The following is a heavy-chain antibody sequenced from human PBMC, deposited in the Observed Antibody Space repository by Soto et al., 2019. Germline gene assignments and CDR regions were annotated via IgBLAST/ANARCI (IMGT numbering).Heavy chain of an antibody. V-gene: IGHV4-30-2*01. CDR1: GGSISSGGYS. Sequence: QLQLQESGSGLVKPSQTLSLTCAVSGGSISSGGYSWSWIRQPPGKGLEWIGYIYHSGSTYYNPSLNSLVTISVDRSKNLFFLKRCFVAAADTAVYYGASWWMYATRFDPWGQGTLVTVSS. D-gene: IGHD2-8*01. CDR2: IYHSGST. CDR3: ASWWMYATRFDP. J-gene: IGHJ5*02.